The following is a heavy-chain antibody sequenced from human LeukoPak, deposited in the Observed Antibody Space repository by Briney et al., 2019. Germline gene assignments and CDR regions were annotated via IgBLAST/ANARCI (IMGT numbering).Heavy chain of an antibody. V-gene: IGHV3-23*01. D-gene: IGHD3-3*01. CDR3: ARDPQYYDFWSGYYTH. CDR1: GFTFSSYA. CDR2: ISGSGGST. J-gene: IGHJ4*02. Sequence: GGSLRLSCAASGFTFSSYAMSWVRQAPGKGLEWVSAISGSGGSTYYADSVKGRFTISRDNSKNTLYLQMNSLRAEDTAVYYCARDPQYYDFWSGYYTHWGQGTLVTVSS.